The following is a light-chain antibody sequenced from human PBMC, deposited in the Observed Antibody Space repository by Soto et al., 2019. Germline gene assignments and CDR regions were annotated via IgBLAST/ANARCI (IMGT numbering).Light chain of an antibody. CDR1: KNDIGVYDF. J-gene: IGLJ1*01. CDR3: KSYAGSNTYV. V-gene: IGLV2-8*01. Sequence: QSALTQPPSASGSPGQSVTISCSGTKNDIGVYDFVSWYQHHPGKAPRLIIYEVVQRPSGVPDRFSGSKSGNTASLTVSGLQAADEDDYFCKSYAGSNTYVFGSGHKLTVL. CDR2: EVV.